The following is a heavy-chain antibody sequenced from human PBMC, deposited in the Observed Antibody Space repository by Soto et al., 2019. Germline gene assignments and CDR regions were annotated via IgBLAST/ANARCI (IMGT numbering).Heavy chain of an antibody. Sequence: GGSLRLSCAASGFTFSNAWMSWVRQAPGKGLEWVGRIKSRIDGGTTDHAAPVKGRFTISRDDSKNTLYLQMNSLKTEDIAVYYCTTVEPLGYCSGGSCQTLDYWGQGTLVTVSS. CDR1: GFTFSNAW. J-gene: IGHJ4*02. CDR2: IKSRIDGGTT. CDR3: TTVEPLGYCSGGSCQTLDY. V-gene: IGHV3-15*01. D-gene: IGHD2-15*01.